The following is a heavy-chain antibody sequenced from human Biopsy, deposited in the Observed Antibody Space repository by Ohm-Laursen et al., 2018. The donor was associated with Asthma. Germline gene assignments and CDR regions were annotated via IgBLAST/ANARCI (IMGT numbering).Heavy chain of an antibody. V-gene: IGHV3-53*01. Sequence: SLRLSCAASGFAVSRDHLFWVRQAPGKGLEWVSVIYSGGTSHTADSARGRFTISRDYSKNTLYLQMHSLRAKDTAVYYCARGDSSNWSHYYFDFWGQGTLVTVSS. D-gene: IGHD3-22*01. J-gene: IGHJ4*02. CDR3: ARGDSSNWSHYYFDF. CDR1: GFAVSRDH. CDR2: IYSGGTS.